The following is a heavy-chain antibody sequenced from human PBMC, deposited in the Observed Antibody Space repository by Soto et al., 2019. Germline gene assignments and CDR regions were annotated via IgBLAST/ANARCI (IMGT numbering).Heavy chain of an antibody. V-gene: IGHV1-18*01. CDR2: ISAYNGNT. J-gene: IGHJ4*02. D-gene: IGHD6-19*01. CDR3: ARDSGGEVYSSGLFDY. Sequence: QVQLVQSGAEVKKPGASVKVSCKASGYTFTSSAITWVRQAPGQGLEWMGWISAYNGNTNYAQKLQGRVTMTTDTSTSTAYMELRSLRSDDTAVYYCARDSGGEVYSSGLFDYWGQGTLVTVSS. CDR1: GYTFTSSA.